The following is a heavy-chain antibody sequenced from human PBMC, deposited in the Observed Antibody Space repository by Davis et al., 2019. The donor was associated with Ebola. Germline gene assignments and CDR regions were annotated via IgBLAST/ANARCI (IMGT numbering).Heavy chain of an antibody. Sequence: PGGSLRLSCAASGFTFSSYGMHWVRQAPGKGLEWVAVISYDGSNKYYADSVKGRFTISRDNSKNTLYLQMNSLRAEDTAVYYCAKDYYGSGRPLDYWGQGTLVTVSS. CDR2: ISYDGSNK. D-gene: IGHD3-10*01. V-gene: IGHV3-30*18. CDR1: GFTFSSYG. J-gene: IGHJ4*02. CDR3: AKDYYGSGRPLDY.